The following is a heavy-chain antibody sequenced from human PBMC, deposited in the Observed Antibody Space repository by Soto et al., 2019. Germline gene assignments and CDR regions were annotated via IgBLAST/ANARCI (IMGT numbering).Heavy chain of an antibody. D-gene: IGHD6-19*01. J-gene: IGHJ6*02. CDR1: GFTFSSYA. CDR3: AKDSEGQWLGDYGMDV. V-gene: IGHV3-23*01. CDR2: ISASGGST. Sequence: EVQLLESGGGLVQPGGSLRLSCAASGFTFSSYAMTWVRQAPGKGLEWVSIISASGGSTYYADSVKGRFTISRDNSKNKLFLQMNDLRAEDTAIYYCAKDSEGQWLGDYGMDVWGQGTTVAVSS.